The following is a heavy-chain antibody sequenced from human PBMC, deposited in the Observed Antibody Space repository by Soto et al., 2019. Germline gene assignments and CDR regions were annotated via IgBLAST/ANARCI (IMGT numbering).Heavy chain of an antibody. Sequence: QVQLQQWGAGLLKPSETLSLTCAVYGWSFSGYYWSWIRQPPGKWLEWIGEIHHSGSTNYNPCLKSRVTISVYTSKNQFSLKLSSVTAADTAVYYCASVVRGGGVDDWGQSTLVTVSA. CDR2: IHHSGST. D-gene: IGHD2-21*01. V-gene: IGHV4-34*01. CDR1: GWSFSGYY. CDR3: ASVVRGGGVDD. J-gene: IGHJ4*02.